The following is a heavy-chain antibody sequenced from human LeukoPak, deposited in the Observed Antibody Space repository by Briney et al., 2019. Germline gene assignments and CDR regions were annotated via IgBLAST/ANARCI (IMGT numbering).Heavy chain of an antibody. CDR3: ASARLGDPYYFDY. CDR2: INHSGST. J-gene: IGHJ4*02. D-gene: IGHD3-16*01. Sequence: PSETLSLTCAVYGGSFSGYYWSWIRQPPGKGLEWIGEINHSGSTNYNPSLESRVTISVDTSKNQFSLKLSSVTAADTAVYYCASARLGDPYYFDYWGQGTLVTVSS. V-gene: IGHV4-34*01. CDR1: GGSFSGYY.